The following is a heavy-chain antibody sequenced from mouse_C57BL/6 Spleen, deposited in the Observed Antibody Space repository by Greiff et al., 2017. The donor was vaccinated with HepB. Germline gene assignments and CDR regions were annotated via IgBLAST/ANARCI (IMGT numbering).Heavy chain of an antibody. J-gene: IGHJ4*01. CDR3: ARSGPTTVVATDY. D-gene: IGHD1-1*01. V-gene: IGHV1-52*01. CDR2: IDPSDSET. Sequence: QVQLKQPGAELVRPGSSVKLSCKASGYTFTSYWMHWVKQRPIQGLEWIGNIDPSDSETHYNQKFKDKATLTLDKSSSTAYMQLSSLTSEDSAVYYCARSGPTTVVATDYWGQGTSVTVAS. CDR1: GYTFTSYW.